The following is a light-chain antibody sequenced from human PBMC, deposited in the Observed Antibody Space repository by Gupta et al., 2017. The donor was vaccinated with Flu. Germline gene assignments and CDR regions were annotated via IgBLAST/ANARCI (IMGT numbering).Light chain of an antibody. J-gene: IGKJ1*01. CDR2: GPY. CDR3: QKDQKCHWT. CDR1: QSVSSN. Sequence: PACRAGFPGERATLACRASQSVSSNGAGYQHKPGEAPSLLIFGPYTGATGSPAGVRASGSGTECTLTISSLESEDCAFYEYQKDQKCHWTFGQGTKVEI. V-gene: IGKV3-15*01.